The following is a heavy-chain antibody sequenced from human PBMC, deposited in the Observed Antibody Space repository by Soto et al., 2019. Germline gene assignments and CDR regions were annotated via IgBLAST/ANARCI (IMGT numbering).Heavy chain of an antibody. Sequence: PGGSLRLSCAASGFTFSDYYMSWIRQAPGKGLEWVSYISSSGSTIYYADSVKGRFTISRDNAKNSLYLQMNSLRAEDTAVYYCARDHLTMIVVAMEDYFDYWGQGTLVTVSS. CDR1: GFTFSDYY. V-gene: IGHV3-11*01. D-gene: IGHD3-22*01. CDR3: ARDHLTMIVVAMEDYFDY. CDR2: ISSSGSTI. J-gene: IGHJ4*02.